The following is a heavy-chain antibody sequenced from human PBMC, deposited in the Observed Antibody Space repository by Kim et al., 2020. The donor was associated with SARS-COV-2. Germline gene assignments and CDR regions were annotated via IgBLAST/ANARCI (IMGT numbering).Heavy chain of an antibody. D-gene: IGHD2-21*02. Sequence: GGSLRLSCAASGFTFSSYAMHWVRQAPGKGLEWVAVISYDGSNKYYADSVKGRFTISRDNSKNTLYLQMNSLRAEDTAVYCCARDTPAYCGGDCYPFDYWGQGTLVTVSS. V-gene: IGHV3-30*04. J-gene: IGHJ4*02. CDR1: GFTFSSYA. CDR2: ISYDGSNK. CDR3: ARDTPAYCGGDCYPFDY.